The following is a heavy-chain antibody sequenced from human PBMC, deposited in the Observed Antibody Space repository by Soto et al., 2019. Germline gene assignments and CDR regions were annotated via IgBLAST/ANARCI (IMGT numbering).Heavy chain of an antibody. V-gene: IGHV1-18*01. CDR2: ISAHNVNT. CDR1: GYTFTTYG. CDR3: ARGRYGDY. D-gene: IGHD1-1*01. J-gene: IGHJ4*02. Sequence: QVHLVQSGAEVKKPGASVKVSCKGSGYTFTTYGITWVRQAPGQGLEWMGWISAHNVNTNYAQTLQGRATVTRDTSTSTAYMELRSLRYDDTAVYYCARGRYGDYWGQGALVTVSS.